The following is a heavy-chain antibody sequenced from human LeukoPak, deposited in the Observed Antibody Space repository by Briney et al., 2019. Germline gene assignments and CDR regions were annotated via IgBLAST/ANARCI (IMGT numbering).Heavy chain of an antibody. V-gene: IGHV3-30*02. CDR3: AKDLSWAVSLVAVVEEDGDY. D-gene: IGHD3-22*01. CDR2: IRYDGSNK. Sequence: GSLRLSCAASGFTFSSFGMHWVRQAPGKGLEWVAFIRYDGSNKYYADSVKGRFTISRDNSKNTLYLQMNSLRAEDTAVYYCAKDLSWAVSLVAVVEEDGDYWGQGTLVTVSS. CDR1: GFTFSSFG. J-gene: IGHJ4*02.